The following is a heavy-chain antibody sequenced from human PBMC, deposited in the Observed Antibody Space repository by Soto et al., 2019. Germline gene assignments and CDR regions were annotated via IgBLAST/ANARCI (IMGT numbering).Heavy chain of an antibody. V-gene: IGHV5-10-1*01. Sequence: PGESLKISCKGSGYSFTSYWISWVRQMPGKGLEWMGRIDPSDSYTNYSPSFQGHVTISADKSISTAYLQWSSLKASDTAMYDCATRLASSGYYYSGRDVWGKGKRVTVS. CDR1: GYSFTSYW. D-gene: IGHD3-22*01. CDR2: IDPSDSYT. CDR3: ATRLASSGYYYSGRDV. J-gene: IGHJ6*04.